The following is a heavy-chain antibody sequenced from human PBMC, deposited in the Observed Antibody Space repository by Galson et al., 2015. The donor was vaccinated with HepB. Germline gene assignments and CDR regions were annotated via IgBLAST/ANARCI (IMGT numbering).Heavy chain of an antibody. V-gene: IGHV3-21*01. CDR3: ARDPAEELLWFGEPPYYYYGMDV. J-gene: IGHJ6*02. CDR2: ISSSSSYI. Sequence: SLRLSCAASGFTFSSYSMNWVRQAPGKGLEWVSSISSSSSYIYYADSVKGRFTISRDNAKNSLYLQMNSLRAEDTAVYYCARDPAEELLWFGEPPYYYYGMDVWGQGTTVTVSS. CDR1: GFTFSSYS. D-gene: IGHD3-10*01.